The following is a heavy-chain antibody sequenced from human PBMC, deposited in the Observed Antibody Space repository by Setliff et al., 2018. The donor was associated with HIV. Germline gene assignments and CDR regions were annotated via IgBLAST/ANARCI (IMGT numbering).Heavy chain of an antibody. J-gene: IGHJ3*02. CDR1: GFTFISYA. Sequence: GGSLRLSCAASGFTFISYAMSWVRQAPGKGLEWVSAISGSGGSTYYADSVKGRFTISRDNSKNTLYLQMNSLRAEDTAVYYCVRNTDVDSVYRPFHIWGQGTMVTVSS. CDR2: ISGSGGST. CDR3: VRNTDVDSVYRPFHI. D-gene: IGHD1-26*01. V-gene: IGHV3-23*01.